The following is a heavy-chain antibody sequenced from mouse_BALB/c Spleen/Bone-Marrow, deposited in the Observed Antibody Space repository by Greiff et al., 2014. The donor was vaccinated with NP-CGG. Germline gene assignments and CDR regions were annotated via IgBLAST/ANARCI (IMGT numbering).Heavy chain of an antibody. CDR1: GYTFTSYY. CDR2: IYPGDFNT. J-gene: IGHJ4*01. D-gene: IGHD2-4*01. CDR3: ARKSQRAYDSMNY. Sequence: VQVVESGPELVKPGASVRISCKASGYTFTSYYIYWVRQRPGQGLEWIGWIYPGDFNTKYNEKFKGKATLTADKSSSTAYMQLSSLTSEDSAVYFCARKSQRAYDSMNYWGQGTSVTVSS. V-gene: IGHV1S56*01.